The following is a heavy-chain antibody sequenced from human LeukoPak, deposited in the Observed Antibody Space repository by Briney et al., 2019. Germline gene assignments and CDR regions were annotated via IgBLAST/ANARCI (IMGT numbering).Heavy chain of an antibody. CDR1: GLTFSSYG. D-gene: IGHD3-10*01. Sequence: GGSLRLSCGASGLTFSSYGMSWVRQAPGKGLEWVSAISSTGGSTYYADSVKGRFTISRDNSKNTLYLQMNSLRAEDTAVYWCTLCFGQFLFGGAFTYWGQEPWSPSPQ. CDR3: TLCFGQFLFGGAFTY. CDR2: ISSTGGST. V-gene: IGHV3-23*01. J-gene: IGHJ4*01.